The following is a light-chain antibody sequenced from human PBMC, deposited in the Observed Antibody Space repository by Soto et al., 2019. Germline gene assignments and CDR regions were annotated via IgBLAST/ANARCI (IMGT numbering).Light chain of an antibody. J-gene: IGKJ2*01. Sequence: EIVLTQSPGTLSLSPGERATLSCRASQSFSSRYLAWYQQKPGQAPRLLIYGASNRATGIPDKFSGGGSGTDFTLTISRLEPEDVAVYYCQQYGSSPYTFGLGTKLEIK. V-gene: IGKV3-20*01. CDR1: QSFSSRY. CDR2: GAS. CDR3: QQYGSSPYT.